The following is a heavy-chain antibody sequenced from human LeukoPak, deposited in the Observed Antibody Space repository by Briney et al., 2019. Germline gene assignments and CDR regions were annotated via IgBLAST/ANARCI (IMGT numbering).Heavy chain of an antibody. D-gene: IGHD3-9*01. Sequence: SGGSLRLSCAASGFTLSSYEMNWVRQAPGKGLEWVSYISSSGSTIYYADSVKGRFTISRDNAKNSLYRQMNSLRAEDTAVYYCAREKTFYNILTGYKRGGYYFDYWGQGILVTVSS. CDR1: GFTLSSYE. CDR2: ISSSGSTI. CDR3: AREKTFYNILTGYKRGGYYFDY. J-gene: IGHJ4*02. V-gene: IGHV3-48*03.